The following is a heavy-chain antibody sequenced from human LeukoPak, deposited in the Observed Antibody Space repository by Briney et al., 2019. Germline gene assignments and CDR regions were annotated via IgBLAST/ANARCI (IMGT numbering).Heavy chain of an antibody. CDR1: GFTFDDYT. CDR2: IKEDDSEI. CDR3: ARLRSIDK. Sequence: PGGSLRLFCAASGFTFDDYTMHWVRQAPGKGLEWVANIKEDDSEIYYVESVKGRFTISRDNAKNSLYLEMSSLRVEDTAVYFCARLRSIDKWGQGTLVTVSS. V-gene: IGHV3-7*01. D-gene: IGHD5-24*01. J-gene: IGHJ4*02.